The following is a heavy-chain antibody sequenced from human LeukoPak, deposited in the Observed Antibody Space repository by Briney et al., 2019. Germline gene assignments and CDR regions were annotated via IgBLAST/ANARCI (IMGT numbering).Heavy chain of an antibody. CDR2: IKQDGSEK. CDR1: GFTFSSYA. V-gene: IGHV3-7*01. Sequence: GGSLRLSCAASGFTFSSYAMSWVRQAPGKGLEWVANIKQDGSEKYYVDSVKGRFTISRDNAKNSLYLQMNSLRAEDTAVYYCARDFSESPSGYFDWLHYYYYGMDVWGQGTTVTVSS. D-gene: IGHD3-9*01. CDR3: ARDFSESPSGYFDWLHYYYYGMDV. J-gene: IGHJ6*02.